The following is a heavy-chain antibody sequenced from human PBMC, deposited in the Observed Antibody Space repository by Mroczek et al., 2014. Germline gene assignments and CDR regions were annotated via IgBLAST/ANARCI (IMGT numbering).Heavy chain of an antibody. J-gene: IGHJ4*02. CDR3: ARAKRITTVRGVITDY. CDR2: INHSGST. V-gene: IGHV4-34*01. CDR1: GGSFSGYY. Sequence: QVQLQQWGAGLLKPSETLPLTCAVYGGSFSGYYWSWIRQPPGKGLEWIGEINHSGSTNYNPSLKSRVTISVDTSKNQFSLKLSSVTAADTAVYYCARAKRITTVRGVITDYWGQGTLVTVSS. D-gene: IGHD3-10*01.